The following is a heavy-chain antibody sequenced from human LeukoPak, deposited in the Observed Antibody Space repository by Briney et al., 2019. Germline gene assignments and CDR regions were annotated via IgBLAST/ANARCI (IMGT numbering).Heavy chain of an antibody. J-gene: IGHJ4*02. CDR1: GGTFSSYA. D-gene: IGHD1-20*01. Sequence: GASVKVSCKASGGTFSSYAINWVRQATGQGLEWMGWMNPNSGNTGYAQKFQGRVTITRNTSISTAYMELSSLRSEDTAVYYCARAITGFFDYWGQGTLVTVSS. V-gene: IGHV1-8*03. CDR3: ARAITGFFDY. CDR2: MNPNSGNT.